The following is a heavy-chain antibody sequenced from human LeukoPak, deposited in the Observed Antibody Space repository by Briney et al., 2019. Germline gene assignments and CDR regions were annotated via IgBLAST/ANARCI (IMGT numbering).Heavy chain of an antibody. CDR1: GGYISRSSYN. D-gene: IGHD6-13*01. CDR2: VDYSGST. CDR3: ARPPGIAAAWFDP. Sequence: SETLSLTCTVSGGYISRSSYNWGWIRQPPGKGLEWIGSVDYSGSTYYNPSLKSRVTISVDTSKNQFSLMVTSVTAADTAVYYCARPPGIAAAWFDPWGQGTLVTVSS. V-gene: IGHV4-39*01. J-gene: IGHJ5*02.